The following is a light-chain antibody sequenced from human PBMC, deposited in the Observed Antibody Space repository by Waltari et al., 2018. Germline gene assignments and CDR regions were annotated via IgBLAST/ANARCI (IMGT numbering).Light chain of an antibody. J-gene: IGLJ1*01. V-gene: IGLV2-23*02. CDR3: YSYAGSSTYV. CDR2: DVN. CDR1: NTDIGSYDL. Sequence: QSALTQPASVSGSPGQSITISCTGTNTDIGSYDLVSWYQQHPGKAPKFIIYDVNKRPSGISRRFSGSKSGNTSSLIISGLQADDEAYYDCYSYAGSSTYVFGTGTKLTVL.